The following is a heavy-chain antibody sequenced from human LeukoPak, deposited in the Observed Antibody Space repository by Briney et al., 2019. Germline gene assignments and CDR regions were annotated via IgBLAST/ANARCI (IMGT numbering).Heavy chain of an antibody. J-gene: IGHJ4*02. CDR1: GYTFTSYD. V-gene: IGHV1-8*01. D-gene: IGHD6-13*01. CDR2: MNPNSGNT. CDR3: ARSIAAAGRVTYQGSXRPIDY. Sequence: ASVKVSCKASGYTFTSYDINWVRQATGQGLEWMGWMNPNSGNTGYAQKFQGRVTMTRNTSISTAYMELSSLRSEDTAVYYCARSIAAAGRVTYQGSXRPIDYWGQGTLVTVSS.